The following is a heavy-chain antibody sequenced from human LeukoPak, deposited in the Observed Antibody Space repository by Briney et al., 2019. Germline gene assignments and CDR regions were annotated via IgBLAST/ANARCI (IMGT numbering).Heavy chain of an antibody. CDR1: GYTFTSYG. J-gene: IGHJ6*04. V-gene: IGHV1-18*04. CDR2: ISAYNGNT. Sequence: ASVKVSCKASGYTFTSYGISWVRQAPGQGLEWMGWISAYNGNTNYAQKLQGRVTMTTDTSTSTAYMELRSLRSDDTAVYYCARDRSVVVPAAMPGYYYYGMDVWGKGTTVTVSS. CDR3: ARDRSVVVPAAMPGYYYYGMDV. D-gene: IGHD2-2*01.